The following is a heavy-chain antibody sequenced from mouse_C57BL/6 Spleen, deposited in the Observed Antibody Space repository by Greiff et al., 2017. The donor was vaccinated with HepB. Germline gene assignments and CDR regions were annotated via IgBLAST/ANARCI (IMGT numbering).Heavy chain of an antibody. Sequence: EVKLQESGAELVKPGASVKLSCTASGFNIKDYYMHWVKQRTEQGLEWIGRIDPEDGETKYAPKFQGKATITADTSSNTAYLQLSSLTSEDTAVYYCAITTVVANYYAMDYWGQGTSVTVSS. V-gene: IGHV14-2*01. J-gene: IGHJ4*01. CDR3: AITTVVANYYAMDY. D-gene: IGHD1-1*01. CDR1: GFNIKDYY. CDR2: IDPEDGET.